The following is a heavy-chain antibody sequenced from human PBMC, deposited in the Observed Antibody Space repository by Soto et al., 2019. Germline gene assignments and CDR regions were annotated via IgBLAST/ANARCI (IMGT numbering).Heavy chain of an antibody. CDR1: GGTFSSYA. CDR2: IIPIFGTA. Sequence: KVSCKASGGTFSSYAISWVRQAPGQGLEWMGGIIPIFGTANYAQKFQGRVTITADESTSTAYMELSSLRSEDTAVYYCARALCSGGSCYSGSYYYYYGMDVWGQGTTVTVYS. CDR3: ARALCSGGSCYSGSYYYYYGMDV. J-gene: IGHJ6*02. D-gene: IGHD2-15*01. V-gene: IGHV1-69*01.